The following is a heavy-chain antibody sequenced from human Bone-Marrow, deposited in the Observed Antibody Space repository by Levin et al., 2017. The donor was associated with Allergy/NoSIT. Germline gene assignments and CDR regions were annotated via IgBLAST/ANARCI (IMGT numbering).Heavy chain of an antibody. CDR1: GASISSAPHY. CDR3: AREWVVGAAADAFDI. V-gene: IGHV4-31*03. J-gene: IGHJ3*02. D-gene: IGHD1-26*01. CDR2: ISYMGST. Sequence: SQTLSLTCTVSGASISSAPHYWSWIRQHPGKGLEWIGYISYMGSTHYNPSLKSRVAISLDTANNHFSLKLTSVAAADTALYCCAREWVVGAAADAFDIWGPGRMVTVSS.